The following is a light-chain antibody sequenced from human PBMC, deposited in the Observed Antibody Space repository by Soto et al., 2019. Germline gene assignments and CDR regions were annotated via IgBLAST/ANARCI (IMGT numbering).Light chain of an antibody. V-gene: IGKV1-5*03. J-gene: IGKJ1*01. Sequence: DIPMTQSPSTLSASVGDRVTITCRASQSISSWLAWYQQKPGKAPKLLIYKASSLEPGVPSRFSGSGSGTEFTLTISSLQPDDFATYYCQQYNSFPWTFGQGTKVEIK. CDR3: QQYNSFPWT. CDR2: KAS. CDR1: QSISSW.